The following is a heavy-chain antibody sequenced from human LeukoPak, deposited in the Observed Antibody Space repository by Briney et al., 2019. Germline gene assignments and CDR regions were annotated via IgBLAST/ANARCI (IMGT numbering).Heavy chain of an antibody. Sequence: SETLSLTCTVSGGSISSSSYYWGWIRQPPGKGLEWIGSIYHSGSTYYNPSLKSRVTISVDTSKNQFSLKLSSVTAADTAVYYCARGTRGDYLDYWGQGTLVTVSS. CDR1: GGSISSSSYY. V-gene: IGHV4-39*07. CDR2: IYHSGST. CDR3: ARGTRGDYLDY. J-gene: IGHJ4*02. D-gene: IGHD1-7*01.